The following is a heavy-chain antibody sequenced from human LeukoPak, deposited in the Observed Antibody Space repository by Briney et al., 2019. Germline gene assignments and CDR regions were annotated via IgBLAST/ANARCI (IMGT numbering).Heavy chain of an antibody. Sequence: GGSLRLSCAASGFTVSSNYMSWVRQAPGKGLEWVSAISGSGGSTYYADSVKGRFTISSDNSKNTLYLQMNSLRAEDTAVYYCAKDPTVGDYWGQGTLVTVSS. J-gene: IGHJ4*02. CDR1: GFTVSSNY. V-gene: IGHV3-23*01. D-gene: IGHD4-17*01. CDR2: ISGSGGST. CDR3: AKDPTVGDY.